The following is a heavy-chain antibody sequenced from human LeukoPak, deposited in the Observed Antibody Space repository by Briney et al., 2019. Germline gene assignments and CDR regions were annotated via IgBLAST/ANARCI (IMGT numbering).Heavy chain of an antibody. CDR1: GGSFSGYY. V-gene: IGHV4-34*01. D-gene: IGHD6-19*01. CDR3: ARGIAVAGTGYYFDY. J-gene: IGHJ4*02. CDR2: INHSGST. Sequence: PSETLSLNCAVYGGSFSGYYWSWIRQPPGKGLEWIGEINHSGSTNYNPSLKSRVTISVDTSKNQFSLKLSSVTAADTAVYYCARGIAVAGTGYYFDYWGQGTLVTVSS.